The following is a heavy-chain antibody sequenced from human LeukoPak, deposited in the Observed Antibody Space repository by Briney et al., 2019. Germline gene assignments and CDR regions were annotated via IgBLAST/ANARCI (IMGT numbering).Heavy chain of an antibody. D-gene: IGHD3-10*01. Sequence: GGSLRLSCAASGFTVSSNYMSWVRQAPGKGLEWVSYISSGSSTIYYADSVKGRFTISRDNAKNSLYLQMNTLRAEDTAVYYCARGNYAPGSYPPWGQGTLVTVSS. CDR2: ISSGSSTI. J-gene: IGHJ5*02. CDR3: ARGNYAPGSYPP. V-gene: IGHV3-48*01. CDR1: GFTVSSNY.